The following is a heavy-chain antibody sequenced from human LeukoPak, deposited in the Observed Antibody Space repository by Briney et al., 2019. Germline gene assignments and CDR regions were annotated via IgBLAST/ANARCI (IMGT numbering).Heavy chain of an antibody. V-gene: IGHV1-69*04. J-gene: IGHJ2*01. CDR3: ARDPNFGRPTRDWHFDL. D-gene: IGHD1-7*01. CDR2: AVPGHK. CDR1: GGTSTNDA. Sequence: ASVKVSCRASGGTSTNDAINWVRQAPDQGLEWMGRAVPGHKTYAPRLKGRLTITADTSTSTAYMELSSLTSEDTAVYYCARDPNFGRPTRDWHFDLWGRGTLVTVSS.